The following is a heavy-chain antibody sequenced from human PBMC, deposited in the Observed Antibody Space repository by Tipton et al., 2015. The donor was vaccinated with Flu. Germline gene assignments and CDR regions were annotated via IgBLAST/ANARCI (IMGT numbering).Heavy chain of an antibody. D-gene: IGHD2-15*01. CDR3: ATIYCTGGNCWESFNF. J-gene: IGHJ4*02. V-gene: IGHV4-31*03. Sequence: TLSLTCTVSGGSISASAYYWNWIRQHPEKGLEWIGLIYYDGTTFYNPSLKSRLTLSQDTSKNQFSLRLSSVTAADTAVYYCATIYCTGGNCWESFNFWGQGTPVTVSS. CDR2: IYYDGTT. CDR1: GGSISASAYY.